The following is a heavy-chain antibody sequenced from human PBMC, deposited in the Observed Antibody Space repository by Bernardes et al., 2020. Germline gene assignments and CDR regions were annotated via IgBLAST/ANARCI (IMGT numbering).Heavy chain of an antibody. V-gene: IGHV3-20*01. CDR1: GFTFDDYG. J-gene: IGHJ3*02. CDR2: INWNGGST. CDR3: ARAIDSSGYYGAFDI. Sequence: GWSLRLSCAASGFTFDDYGMSWVRQAPGKGLEWVSGINWNGGSTGYADSVKGRFTISRDNAKNSLYLQMNSLRAEDTALYHCARAIDSSGYYGAFDIWGQGTMVTVSS. D-gene: IGHD3-22*01.